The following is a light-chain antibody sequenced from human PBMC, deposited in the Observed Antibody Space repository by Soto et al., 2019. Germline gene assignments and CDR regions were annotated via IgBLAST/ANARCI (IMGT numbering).Light chain of an antibody. V-gene: IGKV3-20*01. CDR2: GAS. Sequence: EIVLTQSPGTLSLSAGERATLSCRASQSVPKNYLAWYQQKPGQAPRLLIHGASSRATGIPDRFSGSGSGTDFTLTISRLEPEDFALFYCQQYATAPLTFGGGTKVEIK. J-gene: IGKJ4*01. CDR1: QSVPKNY. CDR3: QQYATAPLT.